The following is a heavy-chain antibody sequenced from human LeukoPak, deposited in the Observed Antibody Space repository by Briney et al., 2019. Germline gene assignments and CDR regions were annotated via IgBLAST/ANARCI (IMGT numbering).Heavy chain of an antibody. J-gene: IGHJ6*04. CDR3: AELGITMIGGV. V-gene: IGHV3-21*01. CDR1: GFPLSTYG. CDR2: ITSSSSYT. D-gene: IGHD3-10*02. Sequence: GGSLRLSCVTSGFPLSTYGVHWVRQAPGEGLEWISAITSSSSYTFYADSVKGRFTISRDNAQNSLYLQMNSLRVEDTAVYYCAELGITMIGGVWGKGTTVTISS.